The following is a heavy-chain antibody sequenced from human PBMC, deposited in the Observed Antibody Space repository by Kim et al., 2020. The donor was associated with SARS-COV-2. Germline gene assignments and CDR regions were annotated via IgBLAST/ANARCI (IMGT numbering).Heavy chain of an antibody. V-gene: IGHV3-74*01. D-gene: IGHD6-13*01. CDR3: ARGRGGAADCFDY. J-gene: IGHJ4*02. Sequence: GGSLRLSCAASGFTFSSYWMHWVRQAPGKGLVWVSRINSDGSSTSYADSVKGRFTISRDNAKNTLYLQMNSLRAEDTAVYYCARGRGGAADCFDYWGQGALATVSS. CDR1: GFTFSSYW. CDR2: INSDGSST.